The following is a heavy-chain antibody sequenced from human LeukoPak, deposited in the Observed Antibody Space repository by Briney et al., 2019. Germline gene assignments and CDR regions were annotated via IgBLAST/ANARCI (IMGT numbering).Heavy chain of an antibody. J-gene: IGHJ4*02. CDR1: GFTFNSYA. D-gene: IGHD3-3*01. Sequence: GGSLRLSCAASGFTFNSYAMHWVRQAPGRGLEWVTFISDDGDNKHYADSVKGRLTASRDNSKSTLFLQMNSLRVEDTAVYYCVKATRGNLWNGLPWDHSDKWGQGTLVTVSS. V-gene: IGHV3-30*01. CDR3: VKATRGNLWNGLPWDHSDK. CDR2: ISDDGDNK.